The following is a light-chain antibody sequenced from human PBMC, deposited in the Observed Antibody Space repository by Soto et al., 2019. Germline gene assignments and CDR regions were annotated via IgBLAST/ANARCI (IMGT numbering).Light chain of an antibody. J-gene: IGKJ1*01. CDR3: QQYNDWPRT. Sequence: EIVMTQSPATLSVSPGERATLSCRASQSVGTYLAWYQQKPGQAPRLLIYDASTRSAGISPRFSGGGSGTDFTLTISSLQSEDFAVYYCQQYNDWPRTFGQGTKVGIK. V-gene: IGKV3-15*01. CDR1: QSVGTY. CDR2: DAS.